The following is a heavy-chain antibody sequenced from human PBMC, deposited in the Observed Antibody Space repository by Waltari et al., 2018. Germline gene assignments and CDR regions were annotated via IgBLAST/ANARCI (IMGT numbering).Heavy chain of an antibody. Sequence: EVQLVESGGGLIQPGGSLRLSCAASGFVVGENYMPWVRQAPGRGLEWVSVLYSGGYSYYADSVKGRFTISSDTSKNTVYLQMNNLGAEDTAVYFCARGGGYYDNSGFYFFDYWGQGTLVTVSS. D-gene: IGHD3-22*01. CDR2: LYSGGYS. CDR3: ARGGGYYDNSGFYFFDY. J-gene: IGHJ4*02. V-gene: IGHV3-53*01. CDR1: GFVVGENY.